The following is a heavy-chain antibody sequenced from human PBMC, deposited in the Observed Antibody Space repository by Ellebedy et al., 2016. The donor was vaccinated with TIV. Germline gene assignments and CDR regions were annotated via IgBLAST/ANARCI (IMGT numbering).Heavy chain of an antibody. CDR1: GFTFNSYA. CDR2: ISHTGSRT. D-gene: IGHD3-22*01. CDR3: AKGRGGGSDTSAPRYYFDY. J-gene: IGHJ4*02. Sequence: GESLKISCAASGFTFNSYAMSWVRQAPGKGLEWVSTISHTGSRTYYADSVEGRFTISRDNSKKTLYLQMNRLRAEDTAVYYCAKGRGGGSDTSAPRYYFDYWGLGTLVTVSS. V-gene: IGHV3-23*01.